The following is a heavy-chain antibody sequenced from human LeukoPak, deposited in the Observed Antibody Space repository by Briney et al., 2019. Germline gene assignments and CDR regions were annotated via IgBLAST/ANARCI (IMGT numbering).Heavy chain of an antibody. CDR2: IYHSGRT. Sequence: PSETLSLTCTVSGYSISSGYYWGWIRQPPGKGLEWIGSIYHSGRTFYNPSLKSRVTISVDTSKNQFSLKLSSVTAADTAVYYCARLVVGGYWGQGTLVTVSS. CDR3: ARLVVGGY. CDR1: GYSISSGYY. V-gene: IGHV4-38-2*02. J-gene: IGHJ4*02. D-gene: IGHD2-15*01.